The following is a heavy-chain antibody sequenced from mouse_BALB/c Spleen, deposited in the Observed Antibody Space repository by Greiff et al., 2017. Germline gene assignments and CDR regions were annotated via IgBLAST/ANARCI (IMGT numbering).Heavy chain of an antibody. V-gene: IGHV5-17*02. J-gene: IGHJ1*01. D-gene: IGHD6-1*01. CDR2: ISSGSSTI. CDR3: ARSAGGYFDV. Sequence: EVHLVESGGGLVQPGGSRKLSCAASGFTFSSFGMHWVRQAPEKGLEWVAYISSGSSTIYYADTVKGRFTISRDNPKNTLFLQMTSLRSEDTAMYYCARSAGGYFDVWGAGTTVTVSS. CDR1: GFTFSSFG.